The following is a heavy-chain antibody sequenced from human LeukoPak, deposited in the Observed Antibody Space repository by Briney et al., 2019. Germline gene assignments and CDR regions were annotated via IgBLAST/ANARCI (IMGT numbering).Heavy chain of an antibody. Sequence: YWGWIRQAPGKGLEWISYIFRSDNSFTIYYADSVKGRFTISRDNAKNSLFLQMNSLRVEDTAVYYCAREGFYGSGLDYWGPGTLVTVSS. D-gene: IGHD3-10*01. CDR2: IFRSDNSFTI. J-gene: IGHJ4*02. CDR3: AREGFYGSGLDY. V-gene: IGHV3-11*01. CDR1: Y.